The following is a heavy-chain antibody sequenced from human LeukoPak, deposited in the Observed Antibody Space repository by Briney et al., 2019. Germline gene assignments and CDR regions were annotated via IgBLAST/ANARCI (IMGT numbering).Heavy chain of an antibody. D-gene: IGHD4/OR15-4a*01. CDR3: ARAYEYGWFDP. CDR2: VNPKSGAT. V-gene: IGHV1-2*02. J-gene: IGHJ5*02. Sequence: ASVKVSCKVSGYTFTDYYLHWLRQAPGQGLEWMGWVNPKSGATNYAQRFQGRVTMIWQTSISTGNMELSSLRSDDTAVYYCARAYEYGWFDPWGQGTLVTVS. CDR1: GYTFTDYY.